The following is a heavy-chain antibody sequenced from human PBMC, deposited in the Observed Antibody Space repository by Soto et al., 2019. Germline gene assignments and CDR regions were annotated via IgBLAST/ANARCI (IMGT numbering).Heavy chain of an antibody. D-gene: IGHD3-22*01. V-gene: IGHV4-34*01. J-gene: IGHJ3*02. CDR1: GGSFSGYY. CDR3: ASPPSYDSSGHDAFDI. CDR2: INHSGST. Sequence: SETLSLTCAVYGGSFSGYYWSWIRQPPGKGLEWIGEINHSGSTNYNPSLKSRVTISVDTSKNQFSLKLSSVTAADTAVYYCASPPSYDSSGHDAFDIWGQGTMVTVSS.